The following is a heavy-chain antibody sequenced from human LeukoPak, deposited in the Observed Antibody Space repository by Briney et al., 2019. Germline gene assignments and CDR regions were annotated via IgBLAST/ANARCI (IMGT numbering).Heavy chain of an antibody. CDR1: GFTFSSYA. CDR2: ISGSGGST. D-gene: IGHD2-21*02. Sequence: PGGSLRLSCAASGFTFSSYAMNWVRQAPGKGLEWVSTISGSGGSTFYADSVKGRFTMSRDNSKNTLYLQMNSLRAEDTAVYYCAKVKCGGDCYDYFDYWGQGTLVTVSS. CDR3: AKVKCGGDCYDYFDY. V-gene: IGHV3-23*01. J-gene: IGHJ4*02.